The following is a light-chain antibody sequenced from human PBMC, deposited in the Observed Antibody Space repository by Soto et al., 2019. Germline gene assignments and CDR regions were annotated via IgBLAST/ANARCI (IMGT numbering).Light chain of an antibody. Sequence: EFVLTQSPGTLSVSPGERATLSCGASQSVSSYLAWYQQKPGQAPRLLIYDASTRALDTPARFAGSGAGTEFTLTISSLQSEDFAVYYCQQYNNWWTFGQGTK. CDR1: QSVSSY. CDR2: DAS. J-gene: IGKJ1*01. V-gene: IGKV3-15*01. CDR3: QQYNNWWT.